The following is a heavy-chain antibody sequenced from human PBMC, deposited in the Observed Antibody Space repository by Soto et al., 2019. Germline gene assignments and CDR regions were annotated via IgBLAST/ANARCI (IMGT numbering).Heavy chain of an antibody. V-gene: IGHV3-23*01. D-gene: IGHD2-15*01. CDR1: GFTFSSYA. Sequence: EVQLLESGGGLVQPGGSLRLSCAASGFTFSSYAMSWVRQAPEKGLEWVSAISGRGGSTYYADSVKGRFTISRDNSKNTLYLQMNSLRAEDTAVYYCAKVGQVKYCSGGSCYYFDYWGQGTLVTVSS. CDR2: ISGRGGST. J-gene: IGHJ4*02. CDR3: AKVGQVKYCSGGSCYYFDY.